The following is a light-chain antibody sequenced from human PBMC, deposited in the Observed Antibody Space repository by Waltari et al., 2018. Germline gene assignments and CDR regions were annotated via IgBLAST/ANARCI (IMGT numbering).Light chain of an antibody. CDR2: GAS. CDR1: QSVGRT. V-gene: IGKV3-20*01. Sequence: EIVLTPSPGTLSLSPGERAILSCRASQSVGRTLAWYQQKPGQAPRLLIYGASNRATGIPDRFSGSGSGTDFSLTISRLEPEDFSVYYCQHYVRLPVTFGQGTRVEI. J-gene: IGKJ1*01. CDR3: QHYVRLPVT.